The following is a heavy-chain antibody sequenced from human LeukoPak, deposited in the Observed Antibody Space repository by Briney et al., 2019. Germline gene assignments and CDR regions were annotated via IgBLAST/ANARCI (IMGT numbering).Heavy chain of an antibody. J-gene: IGHJ4*02. CDR3: ARDLVDTAMVGEFDY. Sequence: GGSLRLSCAASGFTFSSYEMNWVRQAPGKGLEWVSYISSSGSTIYYADSVKGRFTISRDNAKNSLYLQMNSLRAEDTAVYYCARDLVDTAMVGEFDYWGQGTLVTVSS. V-gene: IGHV3-48*03. CDR2: ISSSGSTI. CDR1: GFTFSSYE. D-gene: IGHD5-18*01.